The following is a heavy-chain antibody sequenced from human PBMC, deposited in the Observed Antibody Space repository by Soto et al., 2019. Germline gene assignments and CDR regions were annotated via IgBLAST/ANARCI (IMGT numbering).Heavy chain of an antibody. J-gene: IGHJ4*02. CDR2: ISYDGSNK. CDR3: AKDRSSVFFDY. Sequence: QVQLVESGGGVVQPGRSLRLSCAASGFTFSSYGMHWVRQAPGKGLEWVEVISYDGSNKYYADSVKGRFTISRDNSKNAVYLQMNRLRAEDTAVYYCAKDRSSVFFDYWGQGTLVTVSS. D-gene: IGHD6-13*01. CDR1: GFTFSSYG. V-gene: IGHV3-30*18.